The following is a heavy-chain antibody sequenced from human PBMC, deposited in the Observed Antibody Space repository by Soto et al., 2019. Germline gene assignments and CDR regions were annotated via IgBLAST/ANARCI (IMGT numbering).Heavy chain of an antibody. V-gene: IGHV4-59*01. J-gene: IGHJ6*03. Sequence: SETLSLTCTVSGGSISSYYWSWIRQPPGKGLEWIGYIYYSGSTNYNPSLKSRVTISVDTSKNQFSLKLSSVTAADTAVYYCARNVLDSYYYYYMDVWGKGTTVTVSS. D-gene: IGHD2-15*01. CDR2: IYYSGST. CDR1: GGSISSYY. CDR3: ARNVLDSYYYYYMDV.